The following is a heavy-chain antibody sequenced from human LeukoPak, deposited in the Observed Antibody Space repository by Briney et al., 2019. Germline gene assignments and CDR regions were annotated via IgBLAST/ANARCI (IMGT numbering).Heavy chain of an antibody. Sequence: PGGSLRLSCAASGFTFSSYAMSWVRQAPGKGLEWVSAISGSGGSTSYVDSVKGRFTISRDNSKNTLYLQMNSLRAEDTAVYYCAKDQNHASSGYYSHASWGEGNLGTLSP. CDR3: AKDQNHASSGYYSHAS. J-gene: IGHJ5*02. V-gene: IGHV3-23*01. CDR2: ISGSGGST. D-gene: IGHD3-22*01. CDR1: GFTFSSYA.